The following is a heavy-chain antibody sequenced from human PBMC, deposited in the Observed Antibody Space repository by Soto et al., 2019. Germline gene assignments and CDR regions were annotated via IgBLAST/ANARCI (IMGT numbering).Heavy chain of an antibody. CDR1: GGTFSSHA. V-gene: IGHV1-69*13. J-gene: IGHJ5*02. Sequence: SVKVSCKASGGTFSSHAISWVRQAPGQGLEWMGGIIPIFGTANSAQKFQGRVTITADESTCTAYMELSSLRYEDTAVYYCARAYYDSSGYPPYWFDPWGQGTLVTVSS. D-gene: IGHD3-22*01. CDR3: ARAYYDSSGYPPYWFDP. CDR2: IIPIFGTA.